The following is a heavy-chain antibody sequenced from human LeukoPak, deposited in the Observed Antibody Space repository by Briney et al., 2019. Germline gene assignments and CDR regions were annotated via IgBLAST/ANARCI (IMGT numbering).Heavy chain of an antibody. J-gene: IGHJ4*02. Sequence: GGSLRLSCAASGFTFSTYWMHWVRHAPGKGLVWVSRINSDGSSTSYADSVKGRFTISRDNAKNTLYLQMNSLRAEDTAVYYCGSLHRDDYNPFDYWGQGALVTVSS. CDR3: GSLHRDDYNPFDY. CDR1: GFTFSTYW. V-gene: IGHV3-74*01. CDR2: INSDGSST. D-gene: IGHD5-24*01.